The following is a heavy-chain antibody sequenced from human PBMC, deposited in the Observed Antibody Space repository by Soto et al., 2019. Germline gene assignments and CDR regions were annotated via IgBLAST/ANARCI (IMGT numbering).Heavy chain of an antibody. CDR2: IYPGDSDT. CDR1: GYSFTSYW. J-gene: IGHJ6*02. CDR3: ATAYGGNSGNYYYYGMDV. D-gene: IGHD4-17*01. V-gene: IGHV5-51*01. Sequence: PVESLKISCKGSGYSFTSYWIGCFLEMPVKVLEWMGIIYPGDSDTRYSPSFQGQVTISADKSISTAYLQWSSLKASDTAMYYCATAYGGNSGNYYYYGMDVWGQGTTVTVSS.